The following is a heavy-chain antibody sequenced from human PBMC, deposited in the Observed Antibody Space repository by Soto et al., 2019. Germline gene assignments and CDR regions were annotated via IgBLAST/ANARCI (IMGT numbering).Heavy chain of an antibody. J-gene: IGHJ6*03. V-gene: IGHV4-30-4*01. CDR1: GGSISSGDYY. Sequence: SETLSLTCTVSGGSISSGDYYWSWIRQPPGKGLEWIGYIYYSGSTYYNPSLKSRVTISVDTSKNQFSLKLSSVTAADTAVYYCARDRPYYDFWSGYFDYMDVWGKGTTVTVSS. CDR3: ARDRPYYDFWSGYFDYMDV. CDR2: IYYSGST. D-gene: IGHD3-3*01.